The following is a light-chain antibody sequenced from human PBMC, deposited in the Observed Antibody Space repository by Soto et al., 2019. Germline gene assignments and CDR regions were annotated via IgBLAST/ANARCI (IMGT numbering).Light chain of an antibody. CDR3: SSYTSSSTLV. J-gene: IGLJ1*01. V-gene: IGLV2-14*01. Sequence: QSVLTQPASVSGSPGQSITISCTGTSSDVGGYNYVSWYQQHPGKAPKLMIYEVSNRPSGVSNRFSGSKSGNTASLTISGLRAEVEADYYCSSYTSSSTLVFGTGTKVTVL. CDR2: EVS. CDR1: SSDVGGYNY.